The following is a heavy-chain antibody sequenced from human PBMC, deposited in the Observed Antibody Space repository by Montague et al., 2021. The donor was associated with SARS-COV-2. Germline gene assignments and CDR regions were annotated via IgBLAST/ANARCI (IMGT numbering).Heavy chain of an antibody. CDR3: ARVGRQQLVRLSGMDV. Sequence: SETLSLTCTVSGGSISSSSYYWGWIRQPPGKGLEWIGSIYYSGSTYYTPSLKSRVTISVDTSKNQFSLKLISVTAADTAVYYCARVGRQQLVRLSGMDVRGQGTTVTVSS. D-gene: IGHD6-13*01. V-gene: IGHV4-39*07. CDR1: GGSISSSSYY. CDR2: IYYSGST. J-gene: IGHJ6*02.